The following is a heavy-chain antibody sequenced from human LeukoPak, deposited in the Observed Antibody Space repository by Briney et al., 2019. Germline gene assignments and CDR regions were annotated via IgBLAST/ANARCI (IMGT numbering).Heavy chain of an antibody. Sequence: SETLSLTCTVSGGSISSYYLSWARQFAGKGLEWIGRIYTSGSTNYNPSLESRVTVSVDTSKNQFSLKMDSVTDADTALYYCAIHTKTTPGIFDCWGQGILVTVSS. CDR1: GGSISSYY. CDR3: AIHTKTTPGIFDC. CDR2: IYTSGST. V-gene: IGHV4-4*07. D-gene: IGHD1-1*01. J-gene: IGHJ4*02.